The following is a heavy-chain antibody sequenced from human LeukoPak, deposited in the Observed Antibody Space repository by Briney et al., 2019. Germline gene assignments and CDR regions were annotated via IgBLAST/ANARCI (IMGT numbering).Heavy chain of an antibody. CDR2: MSGSSDST. D-gene: IGHD3-22*01. CDR3: ARVRNYVSRAYYWNDAFDI. Sequence: GGSLRLSCAASGFTFSSYGMHWVRQAPGKGLEWVSTMSGSSDSTYFADSVKGRFTISRDNSKNTLYLQMDTLRAEDTAVYYCARVRNYVSRAYYWNDAFDIWGQGTKVTVSS. CDR1: GFTFSSYG. V-gene: IGHV3-23*01. J-gene: IGHJ3*02.